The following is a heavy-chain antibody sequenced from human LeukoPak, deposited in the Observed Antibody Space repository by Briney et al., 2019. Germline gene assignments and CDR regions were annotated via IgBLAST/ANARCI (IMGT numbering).Heavy chain of an antibody. J-gene: IGHJ5*02. CDR3: ARVEAARDNWFDP. CDR2: IYYSGST. D-gene: IGHD6-6*01. V-gene: IGHV4-59*12. Sequence: SETLSLTCTVSGGSISSYYWSWIRQPPGKGLEWIGYIYYSGSTNYNPSLRSRVTISVDTSKNQFSLKLSSVTAADTAVYYCARVEAARDNWFDPWGQGTLVTVSS. CDR1: GGSISSYY.